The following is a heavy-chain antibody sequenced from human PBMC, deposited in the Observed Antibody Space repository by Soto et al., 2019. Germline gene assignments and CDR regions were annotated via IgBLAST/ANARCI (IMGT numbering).Heavy chain of an antibody. CDR3: AREGYSSSWGSNNWFDP. V-gene: IGHV4-4*02. D-gene: IGHD6-13*01. Sequence: QVQLQESGPGLVKPSGTLSLTCAVSGGSISSSNWWSWVRQPPGKGLEWIGEIYHSGSTNYNPSLQSRVTISVDKSKNQFSLKLSSVTAADTAVYYCAREGYSSSWGSNNWFDPWGQGTLVTVSS. CDR2: IYHSGST. J-gene: IGHJ5*02. CDR1: GGSISSSNW.